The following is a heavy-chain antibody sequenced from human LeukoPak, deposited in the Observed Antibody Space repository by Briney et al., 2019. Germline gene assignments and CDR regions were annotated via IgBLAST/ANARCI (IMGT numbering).Heavy chain of an antibody. Sequence: SETLSLTCAVSGGSISSGGYSWSWIRQPPGKGLEWIGYIYHSGSTYYNPSLKSRVTISVDRSKNQFSLKLSSVTAADTAVYYCARAPIFRSGYSWFDPWGQGTLVTVSS. CDR2: IYHSGST. CDR1: GGSISSGGYS. D-gene: IGHD3-3*01. V-gene: IGHV4-30-2*01. J-gene: IGHJ5*02. CDR3: ARAPIFRSGYSWFDP.